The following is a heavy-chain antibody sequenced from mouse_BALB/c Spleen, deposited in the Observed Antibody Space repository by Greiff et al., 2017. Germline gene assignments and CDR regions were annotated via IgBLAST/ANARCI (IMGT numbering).Heavy chain of an antibody. V-gene: IGHV5-6-4*01. D-gene: IGHD1-1*01. CDR2: ISSGGSYT. Sequence: EVQGVESGGGLVKPGGSLKLSCAASGFTFSSYTMSWVRQTPEKRLEWVATISSGGSYTYYPDSVKGRFTISRDNAKNTLYLQMSSLKSEDTAMYYCTRDGDYGSRAWFAYWGQGTLVTVSA. CDR3: TRDGDYGSRAWFAY. CDR1: GFTFSSYT. J-gene: IGHJ3*01.